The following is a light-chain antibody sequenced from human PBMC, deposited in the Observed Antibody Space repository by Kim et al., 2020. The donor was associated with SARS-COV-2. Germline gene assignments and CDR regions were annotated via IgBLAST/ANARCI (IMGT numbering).Light chain of an antibody. Sequence: EIVITQSPATLSVSAGERVTLSCRASESLRSNLAWYQQKAGQAPRLLIYDVYTRATGVPARFSGSGSGTEFTLTISSLESEDFALYYCQNYDNGPLAFGGGTKVDIK. CDR1: ESLRSN. CDR3: QNYDNGPLA. V-gene: IGKV3-15*01. CDR2: DVY. J-gene: IGKJ4*01.